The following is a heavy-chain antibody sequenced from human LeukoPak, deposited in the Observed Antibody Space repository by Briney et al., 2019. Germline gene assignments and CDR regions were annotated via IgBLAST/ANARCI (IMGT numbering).Heavy chain of an antibody. CDR1: GFTFSNYW. J-gene: IGHJ4*02. Sequence: AGGSLRLSCAASGFTFSNYWMSWVRQAPGKGLEWVANIKQDGSEKHYVDSVKGRFTISRDNAKNSLYLQMNSLRAEDTAVYYCAREAYSGSYFDFDYWGQGTLVSVSS. CDR2: IKQDGSEK. CDR3: AREAYSGSYFDFDY. D-gene: IGHD1-26*01. V-gene: IGHV3-7*01.